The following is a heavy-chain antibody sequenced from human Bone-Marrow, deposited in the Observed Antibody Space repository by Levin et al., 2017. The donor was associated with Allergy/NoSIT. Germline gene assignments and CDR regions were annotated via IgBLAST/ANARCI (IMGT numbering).Heavy chain of an antibody. CDR1: GFTLSYYG. J-gene: IGHJ4*02. CDR2: ISYDGRTT. Sequence: GESLKISCAASGFTLSYYGMHWVRQAPGKGLEWVSFISYDGRTTKYADSVKGRFTVSRDNSENTLSLQMNSLTTDDTAVYYCARLGVVSGNRAWVDYWGQGTLVNVSS. D-gene: IGHD1-26*01. V-gene: IGHV3-30*03. CDR3: ARLGVVSGNRAWVDY.